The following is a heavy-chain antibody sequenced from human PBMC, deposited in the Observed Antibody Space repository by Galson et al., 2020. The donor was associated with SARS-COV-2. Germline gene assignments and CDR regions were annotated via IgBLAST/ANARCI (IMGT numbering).Heavy chain of an antibody. Sequence: GGSLSLSCEVSGFTFNDFWMSWFRQAPGKGLEWVANIKGDGSETNYADFVKGRFSISRDNAANSLYLQMNSLRVEDSAVYYCSRESWQGGYCGQGTRVTVSS. D-gene: IGHD6-13*01. V-gene: IGHV3-7*01. CDR2: IKGDGSET. CDR1: GFTFNDFW. CDR3: SRESWQGGY. J-gene: IGHJ4*02.